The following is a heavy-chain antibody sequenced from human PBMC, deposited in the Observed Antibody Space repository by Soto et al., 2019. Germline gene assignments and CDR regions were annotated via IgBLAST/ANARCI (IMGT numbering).Heavy chain of an antibody. V-gene: IGHV3-7*01. D-gene: IGHD3-22*01. CDR1: GFTIGDYW. CDR2: IKQDGSEK. J-gene: IGHJ4*02. Sequence: LRLSCAASGFTIGDYWMSWVRQAPGKGLEWVANIKQDGSEKYYVDSVKGRFTISRDSAKNSLYLQMNSLRGEDTAVYYCARTIVVVVPDNFDHWGQGTLVTVSS. CDR3: ARTIVVVVPDNFDH.